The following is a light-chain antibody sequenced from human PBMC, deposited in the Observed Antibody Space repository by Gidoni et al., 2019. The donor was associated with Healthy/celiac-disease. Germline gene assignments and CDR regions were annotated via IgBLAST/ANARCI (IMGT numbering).Light chain of an antibody. CDR3: QQYGSSPSMYT. Sequence: EIVLTQSPGTLSLSPGERATLSCRASQSVSSSYLAWYQQKPGQAPRLLIYGASSRATGIPDRCSGSGSGTDFTLTSSRLEPEDFAVYYCQQYGSSPSMYTFGQGTKLEIK. J-gene: IGKJ2*01. CDR2: GAS. V-gene: IGKV3-20*01. CDR1: QSVSSSY.